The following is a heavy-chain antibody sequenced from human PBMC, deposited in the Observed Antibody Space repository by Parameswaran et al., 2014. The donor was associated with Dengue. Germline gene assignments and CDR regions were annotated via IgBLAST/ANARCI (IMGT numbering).Heavy chain of an antibody. CDR2: ISSSSSFT. V-gene: IGHV3-11*06. CDR3: ATDTGDSSGYFDY. J-gene: IGHJ4*02. Sequence: RWIRQPPGKGLEWVSYISSSSSFTNYADSVKGRFTISRDNAKNSLYLQMNSLRAEDTAVYYCATDTGDSSGYFDYWGQGTLVTVSS. D-gene: IGHD3-22*01.